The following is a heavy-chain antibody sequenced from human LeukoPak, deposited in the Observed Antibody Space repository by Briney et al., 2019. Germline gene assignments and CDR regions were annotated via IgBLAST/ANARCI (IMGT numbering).Heavy chain of an antibody. CDR3: ERHSRYSSGRAHFDY. V-gene: IGHV5-51*01. D-gene: IGHD6-19*01. Sequence: ESLKISCKGSGYSFTNYWIGWVRQMPGKGLEWMGIIYPGDSDTRYSPSFQGQVTISADKSIGPAYLQWTSLEASATAMYFWERHSRYSSGRAHFDYWGQGTLVTVSS. CDR1: GYSFTNYW. J-gene: IGHJ4*02. CDR2: IYPGDSDT.